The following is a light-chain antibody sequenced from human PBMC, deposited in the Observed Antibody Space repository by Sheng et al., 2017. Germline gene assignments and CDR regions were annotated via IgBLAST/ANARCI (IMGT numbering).Light chain of an antibody. Sequence: QSVLTQPPSASGTPGQRVTISCSGSSSNIGSNYVYWYQLLPGTAPKLLIYRNNQRPSGVPDRFSGSKSGTSASLAISGLRSEDEADYYCAAWDDSLSGLWVFGGGTKLTVL. CDR1: SSNIGSNY. J-gene: IGLJ3*02. CDR2: RNN. CDR3: AAWDDSLSGLWV. V-gene: IGLV1-47*01.